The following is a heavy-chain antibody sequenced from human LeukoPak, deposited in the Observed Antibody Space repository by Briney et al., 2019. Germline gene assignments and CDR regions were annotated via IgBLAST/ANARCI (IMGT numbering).Heavy chain of an antibody. Sequence: AASVKVSCKASGYTFTSYYMHWVRQAPGQGLEWMGIINPSGGSTSYAQKFQGRVTMTRDMSTSTVYMELSSLRSEDTAVYYCARDRIAVAGTPSEDFDYWGQGTLVTVSS. CDR3: ARDRIAVAGTPSEDFDY. V-gene: IGHV1-46*01. CDR2: INPSGGST. J-gene: IGHJ4*02. CDR1: GYTFTSYY. D-gene: IGHD6-19*01.